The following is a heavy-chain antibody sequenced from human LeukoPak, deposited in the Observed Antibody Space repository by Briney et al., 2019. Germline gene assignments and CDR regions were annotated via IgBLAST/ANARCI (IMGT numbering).Heavy chain of an antibody. Sequence: SGGSLRLSCAASGFTLSSYAMSWVRQAPGKGLEWGSAISSSGGSTYYVDSVKGRFTIPRDNSKNTLYLQMRSRRAEDAAVYYCAKWELVRDYDGYWGQGTLVTVSA. CDR1: GFTLSSYA. D-gene: IGHD3-10*01. CDR3: AKWELVRDYDGY. V-gene: IGHV3-23*01. J-gene: IGHJ4*02. CDR2: ISSSGGST.